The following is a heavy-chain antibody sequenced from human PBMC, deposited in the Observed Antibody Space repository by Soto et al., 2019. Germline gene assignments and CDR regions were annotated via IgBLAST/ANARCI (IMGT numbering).Heavy chain of an antibody. CDR1: GASISSTY. CDR2: IYYSGST. Sequence: SETLSFSCTVSGASISSTYCSWLREPRGKGLEWIEYIYYSGSTNYNPSLKSRVTISVDTSKNQFSLKLSSVTAADTAVYYCARLGSSWDSHDYGEIGYWGQGTLVTVS. D-gene: IGHD4-17*01. J-gene: IGHJ4*02. CDR3: ARLGSSWDSHDYGEIGY. V-gene: IGHV4-59*01.